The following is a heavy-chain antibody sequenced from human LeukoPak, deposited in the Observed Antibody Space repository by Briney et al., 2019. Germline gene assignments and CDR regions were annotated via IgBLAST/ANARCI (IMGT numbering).Heavy chain of an antibody. D-gene: IGHD3-3*01. V-gene: IGHV3-30*19. CDR3: ARPSGLLSPYDFWSGYTDY. Sequence: GGSLRLSCAASGFTFSSYGMHWVRQAPSKGLEWVAVIWYDGSNKYYADSVKGRFTISRDNSKNTLYLQMNSLRAEDTAVYYCARPSGLLSPYDFWSGYTDYWGQGTLVTVSS. J-gene: IGHJ4*02. CDR1: GFTFSSYG. CDR2: IWYDGSNK.